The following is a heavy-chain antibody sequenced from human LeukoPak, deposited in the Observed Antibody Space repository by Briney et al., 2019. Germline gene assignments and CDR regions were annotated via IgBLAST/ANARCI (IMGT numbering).Heavy chain of an antibody. Sequence: GASVKVSCKASGGTFSSYAISWVRQAPGQGLEWMGGIIPIFGTANYAQKSQGRVTITTDESTSTAYMELSSLRSEDTAVYYCARGGYSSSWYEIDYWGQGTLVTVSS. CDR1: GGTFSSYA. CDR2: IIPIFGTA. D-gene: IGHD6-13*01. V-gene: IGHV1-69*05. CDR3: ARGGYSSSWYEIDY. J-gene: IGHJ4*02.